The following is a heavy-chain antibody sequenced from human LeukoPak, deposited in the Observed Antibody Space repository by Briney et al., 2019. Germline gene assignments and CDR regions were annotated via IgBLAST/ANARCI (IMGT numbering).Heavy chain of an antibody. Sequence: GGSLRLSCAVSGFTVSSNYMNWVRQAPGKGLEWVSVIYSGGTTYYSDSVKGRFTISRDNSKNTLYLQMNSLRAEDTAVYYCARDWGLGKYYFDYWGQGTLVTVSS. V-gene: IGHV3-66*01. CDR3: ARDWGLGKYYFDY. D-gene: IGHD3-16*01. CDR1: GFTVSSNY. J-gene: IGHJ4*02. CDR2: IYSGGTT.